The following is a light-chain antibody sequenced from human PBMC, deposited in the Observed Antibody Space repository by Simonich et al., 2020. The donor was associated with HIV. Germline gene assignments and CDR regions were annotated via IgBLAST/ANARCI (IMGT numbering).Light chain of an antibody. V-gene: IGLV2-14*02. J-gene: IGLJ2*01. Sequence: QSALTQPASVSGSPGNSITISCTGTSGDVGSYNLVSWYQQNPGKAPKLMIYEGTKRPSGVSNRFSDSKAGNTASLTISGLQAEDEANYYCNSYSSSSTVIFGGGTWLTVL. CDR1: SGDVGSYNL. CDR3: NSYSSSSTVI. CDR2: EGT.